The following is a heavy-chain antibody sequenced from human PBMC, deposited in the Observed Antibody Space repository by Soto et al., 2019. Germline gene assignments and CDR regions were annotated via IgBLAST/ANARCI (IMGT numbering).Heavy chain of an antibody. V-gene: IGHV3-23*01. CDR1: GCTFGDHA. Sequence: LRDPSTASGCTFGDHAMSWVRQATGEGLEWVSAISGSGGSTYYADSVKGRFTISRDNSKNTLYLQMNSLRAADTGVYYRAEVFAYWGKGTSVTVSS. CDR2: ISGSGGST. CDR3: AEVFAY. J-gene: IGHJ4*02.